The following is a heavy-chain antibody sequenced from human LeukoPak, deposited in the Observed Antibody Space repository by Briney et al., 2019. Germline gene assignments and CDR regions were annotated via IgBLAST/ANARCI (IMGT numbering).Heavy chain of an antibody. CDR2: ISGSGTTI. Sequence: GGSLRLSCAASGFTFSDYYMSWVRQAPGKGLEWVSYISGSGTTIYYGDSVKGRFTISRDNAKNSVYLQMNSLRAEDTAVYYCVRVSSWYNIGDYWGQGALVTVSS. D-gene: IGHD6-13*01. J-gene: IGHJ4*02. V-gene: IGHV3-11*01. CDR3: VRVSSWYNIGDY. CDR1: GFTFSDYY.